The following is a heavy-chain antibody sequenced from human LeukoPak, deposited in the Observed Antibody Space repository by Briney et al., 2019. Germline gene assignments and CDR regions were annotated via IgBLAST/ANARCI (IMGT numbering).Heavy chain of an antibody. CDR1: GFTFRSFA. Sequence: GGSLRLSCAVSGFTFRSFAVHWFRQAPGKGLEWVAVMSNDGSKTYYADSVKGRFTISRDNSKNTVYLQMNSLSTEDTAMYYCARDQSTGGRWLDYWGRGTLFTVSS. J-gene: IGHJ4*02. CDR3: ARDQSTGGRWLDY. CDR2: MSNDGSKT. D-gene: IGHD2-8*02. V-gene: IGHV3-30-3*01.